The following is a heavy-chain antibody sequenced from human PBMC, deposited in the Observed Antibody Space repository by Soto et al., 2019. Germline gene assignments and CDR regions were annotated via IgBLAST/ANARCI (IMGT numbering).Heavy chain of an antibody. Sequence: QVQLVQSGAEVKKPGSSVKVSCKASGGTFSSYTISWVRQAPGQGLEWMGRIIPILGIANYAQKFQGRVTITADNSTSTAYMELSSLRSEDTAVYYCARDLSRGDYEGYCGHGTLGTVSS. CDR3: ARDLSRGDYEGY. V-gene: IGHV1-69*08. CDR2: IIPILGIA. D-gene: IGHD4-17*01. J-gene: IGHJ4*01. CDR1: GGTFSSYT.